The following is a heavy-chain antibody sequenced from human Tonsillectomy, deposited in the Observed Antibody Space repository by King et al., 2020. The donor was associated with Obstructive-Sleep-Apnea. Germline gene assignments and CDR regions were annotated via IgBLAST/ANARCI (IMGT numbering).Heavy chain of an antibody. Sequence: QLQESGPGLVKPSETLSLTCTVSGGSISSYYWSWIRQPPGKGLEWIGYIYYSGSTNYNPSLKSRVTISVDTSKNQFSLKLSSVTAADTAVYYCARDTSYYYGSGSYLRDAFDIWGQGTMVTVSS. V-gene: IGHV4-59*01. CDR1: GGSISSYY. CDR2: IYYSGST. D-gene: IGHD3-10*01. CDR3: ARDTSYYYGSGSYLRDAFDI. J-gene: IGHJ3*02.